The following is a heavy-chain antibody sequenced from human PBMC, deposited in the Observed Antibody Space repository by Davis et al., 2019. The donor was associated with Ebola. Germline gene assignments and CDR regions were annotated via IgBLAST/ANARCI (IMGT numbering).Heavy chain of an antibody. CDR1: GGSFSGYY. CDR3: ARHGPYGDYVWYFDL. CDR2: INHSGST. D-gene: IGHD4-17*01. V-gene: IGHV4-34*01. Sequence: MPSETLSLTCAVYGGSFSGYYWSWIRQPPGKGLEWIGEINHSGSTNYNPSLKSRVTISVDTSKNHFSLKLSSVTAADTAVYYCARHGPYGDYVWYFDLWGRGTLVTVSS. J-gene: IGHJ2*01.